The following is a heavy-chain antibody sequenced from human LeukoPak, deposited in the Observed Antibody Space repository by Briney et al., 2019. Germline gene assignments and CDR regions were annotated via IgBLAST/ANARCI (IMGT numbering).Heavy chain of an antibody. Sequence: SETLSLTCTVSGCSISSYYWSWIRQPPGKGLEWIGYIYYSGSTNYNPSLNSRVTISVDTSKNQFSLKLSSVTAADTAVYYCERDVTHRTELDHYCGMDVWGKGTTVTVSS. V-gene: IGHV4-59*01. D-gene: IGHD2-21*02. J-gene: IGHJ6*04. CDR1: GCSISSYY. CDR3: ERDVTHRTELDHYCGMDV. CDR2: IYYSGST.